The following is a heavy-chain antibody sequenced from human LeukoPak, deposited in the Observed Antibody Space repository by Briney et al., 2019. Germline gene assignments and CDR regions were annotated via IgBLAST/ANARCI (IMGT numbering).Heavy chain of an antibody. J-gene: IGHJ4*02. D-gene: IGHD1-1*01. V-gene: IGHV3-33*01. Sequence: GRSVRLSCAVSGFIFSDYGFHWVRQAPGKGLEWVAVTRFDGSIKQYADSVKGRFTISRDDSKNTLYLQMNSLKSEDTAVYYCARWGGTRQYYFDYWGRGTLVTVS. CDR1: GFIFSDYG. CDR2: TRFDGSIK. CDR3: ARWGGTRQYYFDY.